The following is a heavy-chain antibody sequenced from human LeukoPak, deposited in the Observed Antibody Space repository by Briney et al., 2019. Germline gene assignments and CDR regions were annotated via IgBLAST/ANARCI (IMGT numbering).Heavy chain of an antibody. CDR3: AKDEATIGYSYYYMDV. D-gene: IGHD5-12*01. CDR2: IKQDGSEK. Sequence: PGGSLRLSCAASGFTFSSYWMSWVRQAPGKGLEWVANIKQDGSEKYYVDSVKGRFTISRDNAKNSLYLQMNSLRAEDTAVYHCAKDEATIGYSYYYMDVWGKGTMVTISS. CDR1: GFTFSSYW. J-gene: IGHJ6*03. V-gene: IGHV3-7*01.